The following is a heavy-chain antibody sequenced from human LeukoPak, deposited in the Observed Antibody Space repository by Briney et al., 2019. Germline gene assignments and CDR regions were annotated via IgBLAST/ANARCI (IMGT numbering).Heavy chain of an antibody. CDR2: IIPIFGTA. CDR3: ARDGSLYYFDY. J-gene: IGHJ4*02. V-gene: IGHV1-69*01. CDR1: GGTFSSYA. Sequence: ASVKVSCKPSGGTFSSYAISWVRQAPGQGLEWMGGIIPIFGTANYAQKFQGRVTITADESTSTAYMELSSLRSEDTAVYYCARDGSLYYFDYWGQGTLVTVSS.